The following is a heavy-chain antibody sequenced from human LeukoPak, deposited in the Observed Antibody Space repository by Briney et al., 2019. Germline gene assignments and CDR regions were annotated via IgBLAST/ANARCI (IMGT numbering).Heavy chain of an antibody. J-gene: IGHJ4*02. CDR2: IIPIFGTA. Sequence: GSSVKVSCKASGGTFSSYAISWVRQAPGQGLEWMGRIIPIFGTANYAQKFQGRVTITTDESTSTAYMELSSLRSEDTAVYYCARLRRTAGTGFDYWGQGTLVTVSS. V-gene: IGHV1-69*05. CDR3: ARLRRTAGTGFDY. CDR1: GGTFSSYA. D-gene: IGHD6-13*01.